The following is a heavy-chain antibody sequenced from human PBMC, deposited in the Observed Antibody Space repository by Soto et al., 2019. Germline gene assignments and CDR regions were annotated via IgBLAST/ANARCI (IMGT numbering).Heavy chain of an antibody. CDR1: GFTFSSYG. CDR2: IWYDGSNK. CDR3: ARDIRIHTNLPAPGY. Sequence: GGSLRLSCAASGFTFSSYGMHWVRQAPGKGLEWVAVIWYDGSNKYYADSVKGRFTISRDNSKNTLYLQMNSLRAEDTAVYYFARDIRIHTNLPAPGYWGQGTLVTVSS. V-gene: IGHV3-33*01. J-gene: IGHJ4*02. D-gene: IGHD1-1*01.